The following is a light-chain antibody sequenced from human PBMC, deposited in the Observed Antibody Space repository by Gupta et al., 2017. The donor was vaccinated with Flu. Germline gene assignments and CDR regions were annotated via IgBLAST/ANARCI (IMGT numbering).Light chain of an antibody. CDR3: NARDSTDNNQAV. J-gene: IGLJ2*01. CDR2: AKN. V-gene: IGLV3-19*01. Sequence: QIVRITCQSDSLRNTYASWYQQKPRQAPGLVIYAKNNRPPWSPDRLSGSSSGNTAAFTITGAQAEEEADYYCNARDSTDNNQAVFGGGTKLTVL. CDR1: SLRNTY.